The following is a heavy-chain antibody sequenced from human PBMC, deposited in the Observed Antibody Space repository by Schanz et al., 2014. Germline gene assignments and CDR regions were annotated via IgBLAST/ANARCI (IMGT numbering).Heavy chain of an antibody. CDR1: GFTFSGYA. CDR2: ISGSGAST. D-gene: IGHD3-10*01. Sequence: DVQLLESGGGLVQPGESLRLSCAASGFTFSGYAMSWVRQASGKGLEWVSAISGSGASTYYADSVKGRFTISRDNSKNTLYLQMNSLRAEDTAVYYCAKDQGSYGSGSYSYFDYWGQGTLATVSS. J-gene: IGHJ4*02. CDR3: AKDQGSYGSGSYSYFDY. V-gene: IGHV3-23*01.